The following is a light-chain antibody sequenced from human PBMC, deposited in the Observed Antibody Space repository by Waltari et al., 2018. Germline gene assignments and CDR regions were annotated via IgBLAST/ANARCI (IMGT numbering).Light chain of an antibody. V-gene: IGLV2-14*03. CDR1: SSDVGAYKY. CDR2: DVT. J-gene: IGLJ1*01. CDR3: TSYAITRSYV. Sequence: QSALTQPASVSGSPGQSITISCTGTSSDVGAYKYVSWYQQHPGKAPKLLIYDVTIRPSGASTRFSGSKAGNTASLTISGLQAEDEADYYCTSYAITRSYVFGTGTKVTVL.